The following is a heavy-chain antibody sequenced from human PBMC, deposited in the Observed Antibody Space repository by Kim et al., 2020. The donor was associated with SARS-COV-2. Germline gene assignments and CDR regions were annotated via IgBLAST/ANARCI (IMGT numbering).Heavy chain of an antibody. J-gene: IGHJ4*02. CDR2: INHSGDT. CDR1: DGSLTGYY. Sequence: SETLSLTCTVEDGSLTGYYWSWVRQVSGKGLEWIGQINHSGDTIYNPSLKSRLTMSVDTSRNQSPLKVTSVRDADTAVYYCARENPALGATSFLDYWGQG. CDR3: ARENPALGATSFLDY. D-gene: IGHD1-26*01. V-gene: IGHV4-34*01.